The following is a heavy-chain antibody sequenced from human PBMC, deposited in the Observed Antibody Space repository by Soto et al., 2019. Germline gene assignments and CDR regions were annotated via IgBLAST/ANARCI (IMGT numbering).Heavy chain of an antibody. Sequence: SGLTFNNYAMHWVRQAPGKGLELVAVISYDGSSKYYADCVKGLFTISRDNSKNTLYLQMNSLRAEDAAVYYCASFGAARQTHYYYGMDVWGQGTTVTVSS. J-gene: IGHJ6*02. CDR1: GLTFNNYA. V-gene: IGHV3-30-3*01. CDR2: ISYDGSSK. CDR3: ASFGAARQTHYYYGMDV. D-gene: IGHD6-6*01.